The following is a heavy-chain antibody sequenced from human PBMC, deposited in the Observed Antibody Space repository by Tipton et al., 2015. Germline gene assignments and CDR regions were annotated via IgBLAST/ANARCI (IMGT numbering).Heavy chain of an antibody. V-gene: IGHV4-39*07. CDR3: ARSRYTVTPDS. CDR1: GGSVSSANYY. J-gene: IGHJ4*02. Sequence: TLSLTCSVSGGSVSSANYYWSWIRQPPGKGLEWIGTIPHSGSTYYNPSLKSRVTISADTSKNQFSLTVTSVTAADTAVYYCARSRYTVTPDSWGQGTLVTVSS. CDR2: IPHSGST. D-gene: IGHD4-17*01.